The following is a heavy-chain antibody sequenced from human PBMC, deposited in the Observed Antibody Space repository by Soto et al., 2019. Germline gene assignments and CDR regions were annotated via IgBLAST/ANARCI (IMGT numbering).Heavy chain of an antibody. CDR3: ARIVTMITFGGVIVIYP. Sequence: QVTLKESGPVLVKPTETLTLTCTVSGFSLSNARMGVSWIRQPPGKALEWLAHIFSNDEKSYSTSLKSRLTISKDTSKSQVVLTMTNMDPVDTATYYCARIVTMITFGGVIVIYPWGQGTLVTVSS. V-gene: IGHV2-26*01. CDR2: IFSNDEK. J-gene: IGHJ5*02. D-gene: IGHD3-16*02. CDR1: GFSLSNARMG.